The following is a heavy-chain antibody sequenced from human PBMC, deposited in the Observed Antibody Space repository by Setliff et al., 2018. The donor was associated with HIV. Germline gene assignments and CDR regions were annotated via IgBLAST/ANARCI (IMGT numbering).Heavy chain of an antibody. J-gene: IGHJ4*02. CDR2: IHYTGST. CDR3: VREGMPGTSVGN. Sequence: SETLSLTCTVSGASFNDYYWSWIRQPPGKGLEWLGYIHYTGSTDYNPSLRSRVTISLDTSEKQFSLKLNSVTAADTAVYYCVREGMPGTSVGNWGQGTLVTVSS. CDR1: GASFNDYY. V-gene: IGHV4-59*01. D-gene: IGHD6-13*01.